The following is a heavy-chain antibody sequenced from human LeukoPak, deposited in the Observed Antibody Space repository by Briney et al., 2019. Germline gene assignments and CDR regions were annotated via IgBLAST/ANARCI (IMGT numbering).Heavy chain of an antibody. J-gene: IGHJ4*02. D-gene: IGHD4-17*01. CDR2: INHSGIT. CDR3: ANPARDFADSGAITW. V-gene: IGHV4-34*01. CDR1: GGSFSYYY. Sequence: PSETLSLTCAVYGGSFSYYYWSWIRQPPGKGLEWIGEINHSGITNCNPSLKSRVTISADTSKNQFSLKLTSVTAADTAVYYCANPARDFADSGAITWWGQGTLVTVSS.